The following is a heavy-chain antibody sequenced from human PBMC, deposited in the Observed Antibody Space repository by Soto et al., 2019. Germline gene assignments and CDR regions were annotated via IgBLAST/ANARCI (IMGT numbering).Heavy chain of an antibody. Sequence: QVPLQESGPGLVKPSQTLSLTCTVSGGSISSGGYYWSWIRQHPGTGLEWIGYIYYSGRTYYYPSLKSRVTISVDTSKNQFSLKLSSVTAADTAVYYCARDKGSGWTPGWGQGTLVTVSS. D-gene: IGHD6-19*01. CDR2: IYYSGRT. J-gene: IGHJ4*02. CDR1: GGSISSGGYY. V-gene: IGHV4-31*03. CDR3: ARDKGSGWTPG.